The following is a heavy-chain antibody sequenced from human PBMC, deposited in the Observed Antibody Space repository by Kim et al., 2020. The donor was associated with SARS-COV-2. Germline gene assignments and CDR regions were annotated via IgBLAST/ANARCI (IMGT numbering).Heavy chain of an antibody. CDR2: IWYDGSNK. CDR1: GFIFRNYG. Sequence: GGSLRLSCAASGFIFRNYGMHWVRQAPGKGLEWVAVIWYDGSNKYYADSVKGRFTISRDNSKNTLYLQMNSLRAEDTAVYYCVKAPADGDYYWGQGTLVTVSS. J-gene: IGHJ4*02. CDR3: VKAPADGDYY. D-gene: IGHD4-17*01. V-gene: IGHV3-33*06.